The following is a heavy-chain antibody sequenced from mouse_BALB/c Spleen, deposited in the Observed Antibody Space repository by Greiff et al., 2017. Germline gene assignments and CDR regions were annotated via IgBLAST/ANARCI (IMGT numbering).Heavy chain of an antibody. J-gene: IGHJ4*01. Sequence: VQLQQSGAELMKPGASVKISCKATGYTFSSYWIEWVKQRPGHGLEWIGEILPGSGSTNYNEKFKGKATFTADTSSNTAYMQLSSLTSEDSAVYYCARRLRRGDAMDYWGQGTSVTVSS. V-gene: IGHV1-9*01. CDR1: GYTFSSYW. D-gene: IGHD2-4*01. CDR3: ARRLRRGDAMDY. CDR2: ILPGSGST.